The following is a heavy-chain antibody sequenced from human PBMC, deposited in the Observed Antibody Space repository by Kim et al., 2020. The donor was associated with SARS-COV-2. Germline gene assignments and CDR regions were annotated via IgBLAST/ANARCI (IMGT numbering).Heavy chain of an antibody. D-gene: IGHD6-13*01. J-gene: IGHJ2*01. CDR1: GGSFSGYY. V-gene: IGHV4-34*01. CDR2: INHSGST. Sequence: SETLSLTCAVYGGSFSGYYWSWIRQPPGKGLEWIGEINHSGSTNYNPSLKRRVTISVATSKKQFSLKLNSVTAADTAVYYCARGMYSRNWYFDLWGRGTLVTVSS. CDR3: ARGMYSRNWYFDL.